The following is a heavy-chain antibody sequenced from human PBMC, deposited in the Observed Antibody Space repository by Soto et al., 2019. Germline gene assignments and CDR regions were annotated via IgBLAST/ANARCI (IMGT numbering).Heavy chain of an antibody. V-gene: IGHV1-18*01. Sequence: QVQLVQSGAEVKKPGASVKVSCKASGYTFTSYGISWVRQAPGQGLEWMGWISAYNGNTNYAQKFQGRVTITADKSTSTAYMELSSLRSEDTAVYYCARRADFWSGNYGMDVWGQGTTVTVSS. CDR1: GYTFTSYG. CDR2: ISAYNGNT. CDR3: ARRADFWSGNYGMDV. J-gene: IGHJ6*02. D-gene: IGHD3-3*01.